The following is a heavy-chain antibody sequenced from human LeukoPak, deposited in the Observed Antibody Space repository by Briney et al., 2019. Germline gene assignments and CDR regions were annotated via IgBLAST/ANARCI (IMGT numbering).Heavy chain of an antibody. Sequence: GRSLRLSCAASGFTFSNYGIHWVRQAPGKGLEWVAIISYDGTNKYYADSEKGRFTISRDNSKNTLYLQMNSLRAEDTAMYYCAKEEGVMAIAGSPSGYWGQGTLVTVSS. CDR2: ISYDGTNK. D-gene: IGHD2-21*01. CDR3: AKEEGVMAIAGSPSGY. V-gene: IGHV3-30*18. CDR1: GFTFSNYG. J-gene: IGHJ4*02.